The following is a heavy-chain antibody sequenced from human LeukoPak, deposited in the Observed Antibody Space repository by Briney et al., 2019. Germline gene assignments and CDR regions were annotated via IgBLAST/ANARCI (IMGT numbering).Heavy chain of an antibody. CDR3: ARHHIAAAKYYYYYMDV. Sequence: SETLSLTCTVSGGSISSSSYYWGWIRQPPGKGLEWIGRIYYSGSTYYNPSLKSRVTISVDASKNQFSLKLSSVTAADTAVYYCARHHIAAAKYYYYYMDVWGKGTTVTISS. CDR1: GGSISSSSYY. V-gene: IGHV4-39*01. J-gene: IGHJ6*03. D-gene: IGHD6-13*01. CDR2: IYYSGST.